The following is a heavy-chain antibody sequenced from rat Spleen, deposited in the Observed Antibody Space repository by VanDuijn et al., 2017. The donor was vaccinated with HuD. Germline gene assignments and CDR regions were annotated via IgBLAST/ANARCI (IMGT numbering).Heavy chain of an antibody. CDR3: ATQGITAPHFDY. D-gene: IGHD1-4*01. CDR1: GFTFSDYN. V-gene: IGHV5-20*01. CDR2: ITKIGDST. J-gene: IGHJ2*01. Sequence: EVQLVESGGGLVQPGRSLKLSCAASGFTFSDYNMAWVRQAPGKGLEWVASITKIGDSTYYPDSVKGRFTISRDNARSILYLQMDSLGSEDTATYYCATQGITAPHFDYWGQGVMVTVSS.